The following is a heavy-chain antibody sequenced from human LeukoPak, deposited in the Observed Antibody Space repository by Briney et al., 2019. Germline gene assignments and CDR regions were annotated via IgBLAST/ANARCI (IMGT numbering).Heavy chain of an antibody. Sequence: PGGSLRLSCAASGFTFRSYSMNWVRQAPGKGLEWVSSIISSGTYVYYADSVKGRFTISRDNAKNSLYLQMNSLRAEDTAVYYCTRGVGGYCSGGSCYGGWFDYWGQGTLVTVSS. V-gene: IGHV3-21*01. CDR2: IISSGTYV. CDR3: TRGVGGYCSGGSCYGGWFDY. J-gene: IGHJ4*02. D-gene: IGHD2-15*01. CDR1: GFTFRSYS.